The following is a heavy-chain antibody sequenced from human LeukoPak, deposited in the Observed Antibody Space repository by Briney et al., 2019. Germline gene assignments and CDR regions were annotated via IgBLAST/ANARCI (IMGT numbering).Heavy chain of an antibody. Sequence: SETLSLTCAVYGGSFSGYYWSWIRQPPGKGLEWIGEINHRGSTNYNPSLKSRVTISVDTSKNQFSLKLSSVTAADTAVYYCASLVVVVPAAMSALSYYYGMDVWGQGTTVTVSS. CDR1: GGSFSGYY. D-gene: IGHD2-2*01. V-gene: IGHV4-34*01. CDR3: ASLVVVVPAAMSALSYYYGMDV. J-gene: IGHJ6*02. CDR2: INHRGST.